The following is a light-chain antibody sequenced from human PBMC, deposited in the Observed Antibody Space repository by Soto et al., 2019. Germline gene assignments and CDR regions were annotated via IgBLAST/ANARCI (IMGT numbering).Light chain of an antibody. CDR2: AAS. V-gene: IGKV1-13*02. CDR3: QQFNSYPRP. Sequence: AIQLTQSQSSLSSSVGDRVNITCRASQGISSDIAWYQQKRGKAPKLLIYAASTLQSGVPSRFSGSGSGTDFTLTISSLQPGDFATFFCQQFNSYPRPFGPGTKVDIK. J-gene: IGKJ3*01. CDR1: QGISSD.